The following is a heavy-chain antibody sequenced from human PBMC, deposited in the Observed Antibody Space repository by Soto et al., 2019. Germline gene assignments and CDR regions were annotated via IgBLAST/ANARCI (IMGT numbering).Heavy chain of an antibody. CDR2: VYHTGDT. J-gene: IGHJ4*02. CDR1: GGTVASSHW. CDR3: ARDSDYYSSGSFDY. Sequence: SETLSLTCGVAGGTVASSHWWSWVRQSPGGGLEWIGNVYHTGDTNFNPSLKSRVTISVNTSKNQFSLNLRSVPAADTAVYYCARDSDYYSSGSFDYWGQGTLVTVSS. D-gene: IGHD3-10*01. V-gene: IGHV4-4*02.